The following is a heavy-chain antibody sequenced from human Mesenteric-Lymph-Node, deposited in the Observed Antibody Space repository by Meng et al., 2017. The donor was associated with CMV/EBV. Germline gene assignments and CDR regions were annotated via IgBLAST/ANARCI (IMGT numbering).Heavy chain of an antibody. CDR1: GYTFSDYS. CDR3: ARGLAAIYYFDY. V-gene: IGHV7-4-1*02. CDR2: INTQTGDP. Sequence: CKASGYTFSDYSINWVRQAPGQGLEWMGWINTQTGDPTYAQGFTGRFVFSSDTSVTTAYLQINNLKADDTAVYFCARGLAAIYYFDYWGQGALVTVSS. D-gene: IGHD5-12*01. J-gene: IGHJ4*02.